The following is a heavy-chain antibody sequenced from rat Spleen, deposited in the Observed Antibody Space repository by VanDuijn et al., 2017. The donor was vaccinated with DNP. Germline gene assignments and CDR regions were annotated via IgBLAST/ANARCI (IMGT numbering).Heavy chain of an antibody. CDR1: GFTFSDYY. Sequence: EVQLVESGGGLVQPGRSLKLSCAASGFTFSDYYMAWVRQAPTKGLEWVAAISYDGGRTYYRDSVKGRFTISRDNAKSTLYLQINSLRSEDMATYYCARPTSDYFEYWGQGVMVTVSS. J-gene: IGHJ2*01. V-gene: IGHV5-22*01. CDR2: ISYDGGRT. CDR3: ARPTSDYFEY.